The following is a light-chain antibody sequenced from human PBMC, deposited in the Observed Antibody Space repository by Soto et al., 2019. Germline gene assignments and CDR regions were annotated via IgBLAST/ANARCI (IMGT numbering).Light chain of an antibody. Sequence: EIVLTQSPGTLSLSPGERATLSCRASQSLSGGYLAWFQQKPGQTPRLLIYSASNRATGIPDRFSGSGSGTDFTLNISRLEPEDFVVYYCQQNGSLPITFGQGTRLEIK. J-gene: IGKJ5*01. V-gene: IGKV3-20*01. CDR2: SAS. CDR1: QSLSGGY. CDR3: QQNGSLPIT.